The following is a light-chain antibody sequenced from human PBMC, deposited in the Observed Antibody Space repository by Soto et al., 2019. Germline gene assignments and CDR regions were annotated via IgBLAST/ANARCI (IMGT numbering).Light chain of an antibody. J-gene: IGKJ1*01. CDR1: QSVSSF. CDR2: GAS. Sequence: EIVMTQSPATLSVSPGERATLSCRASQSVSSFLAWYQQKPGQAPRLLIYGASTRATGIPARFSGSGSGTDFTRTISSLQTDDFEAYYGQQYNSRSGTFGQGTKVEIK. CDR3: QQYNSRSGT. V-gene: IGKV3-15*01.